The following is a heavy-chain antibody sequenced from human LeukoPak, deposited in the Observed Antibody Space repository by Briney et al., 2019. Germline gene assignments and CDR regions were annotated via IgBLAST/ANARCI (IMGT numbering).Heavy chain of an antibody. Sequence: SVKVSCKASGGTFSSYAISWVRQAPGQGLEWMGGMIPIFGTANYAQKFQGRVTITTDESTSTAYMELSSLRSEDTAVYYCARQRDYYDSSGSNHYFDYWGQGTLVTVSS. D-gene: IGHD3-22*01. V-gene: IGHV1-69*05. CDR3: ARQRDYYDSSGSNHYFDY. CDR1: GGTFSSYA. CDR2: MIPIFGTA. J-gene: IGHJ4*02.